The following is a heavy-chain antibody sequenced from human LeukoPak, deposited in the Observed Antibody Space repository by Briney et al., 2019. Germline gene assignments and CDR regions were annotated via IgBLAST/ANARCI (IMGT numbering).Heavy chain of an antibody. CDR1: GYYISGGYY. J-gene: IGHJ3*01. Sequence: SETLSLTCTVSGYYISGGYYWGWIRQPPGKGLEWIGSIYQSGSTSYNLSLKSRVTISADTSKNEFSLKLSSVTAADTAIYYCARISSSNWYNERGAFDVWGQGTMVTVSS. CDR3: ARISSSNWYNERGAFDV. D-gene: IGHD6-13*01. CDR2: IYQSGST. V-gene: IGHV4-38-2*02.